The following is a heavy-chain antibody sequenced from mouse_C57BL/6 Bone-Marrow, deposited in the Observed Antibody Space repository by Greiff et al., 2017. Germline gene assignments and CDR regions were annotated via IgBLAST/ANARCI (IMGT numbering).Heavy chain of an antibody. V-gene: IGHV1-75*01. CDR2: IFPGSGST. Sequence: VQLQQSGPELVKPGASVKISCKASGYTFTDYYINWVKQRPGQGLEWIGWIFPGSGSTYYNEKFKGKATLTVDKSSSTAYMLLSSLTSEDSAVYFCAIWGDYDYPAWFAYWGQGTLVTVSA. D-gene: IGHD2-4*01. CDR1: GYTFTDYY. J-gene: IGHJ3*01. CDR3: AIWGDYDYPAWFAY.